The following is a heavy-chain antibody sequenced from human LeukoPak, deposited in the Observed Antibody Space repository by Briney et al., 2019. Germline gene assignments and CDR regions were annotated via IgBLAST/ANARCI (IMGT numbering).Heavy chain of an antibody. D-gene: IGHD6-19*01. V-gene: IGHV4-59*08. CDR3: ARRVGSEQRLVPFDY. CDR1: GGSISSYY. J-gene: IGHJ4*02. Sequence: PSETLSLTCTVSGGSISSYYWSWIRQPPGKGLEWIGYIYYSGSTNYNPSLKSRVTISVDTSKNQFSLKLSSVTAADTAVYYCARRVGSEQRLVPFDYWGQGTLVTVSS. CDR2: IYYSGST.